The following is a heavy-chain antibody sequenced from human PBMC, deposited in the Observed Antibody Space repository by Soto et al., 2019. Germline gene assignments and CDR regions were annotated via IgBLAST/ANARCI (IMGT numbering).Heavy chain of an antibody. CDR1: DDSINSDRFY. CDR3: ARLEGLATISYYFDF. D-gene: IGHD3-9*01. V-gene: IGHV4-39*01. J-gene: IGHJ4*02. Sequence: PSEPLCLSCSVSDDSINSDRFYWGRNRQPPGKGLEWIGSIDYRGNAYYNPSRQTRVTISLDKSKSQFSLKLNSVTAADSAVYFCARLEGLATISYYFDFWGPGALVTVSS. CDR2: IDYRGNA.